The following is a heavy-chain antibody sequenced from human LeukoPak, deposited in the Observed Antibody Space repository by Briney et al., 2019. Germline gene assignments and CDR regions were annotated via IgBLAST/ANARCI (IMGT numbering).Heavy chain of an antibody. J-gene: IGHJ5*02. D-gene: IGHD3-22*01. Sequence: SETLSLTCAVYGGSFSTYYWSWIRQPPGKGLEWIGEINHSGRTNYNPSLKSRVTISVDTLKNQFSLKLSSVTAADTAVYYCAREGLGYYYDSSGYYWSMFDPWGQGTLVTVSS. CDR1: GGSFSTYY. CDR2: INHSGRT. CDR3: AREGLGYYYDSSGYYWSMFDP. V-gene: IGHV4-34*01.